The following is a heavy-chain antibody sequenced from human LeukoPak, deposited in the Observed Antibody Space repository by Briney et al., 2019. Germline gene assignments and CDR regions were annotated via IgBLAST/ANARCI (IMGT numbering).Heavy chain of an antibody. Sequence: SETLSLTCSVSGGSISSSTYYWGWIRQPPGKGLEWIGEIYHSGSTNYNPSLKSRVTISVDKSKNQFSLKLSSVTAADTAVYYCARGGWATVTRWRYFDLWGRGTLVTVSS. J-gene: IGHJ2*01. V-gene: IGHV4-39*07. CDR2: IYHSGST. D-gene: IGHD4-17*01. CDR3: ARGGWATVTRWRYFDL. CDR1: GGSISSSTYY.